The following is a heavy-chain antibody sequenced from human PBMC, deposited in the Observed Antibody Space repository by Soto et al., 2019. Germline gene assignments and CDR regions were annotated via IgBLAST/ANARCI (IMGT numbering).Heavy chain of an antibody. Sequence: GGSQRLSCAASGFTFSDYYMSWIRQAPGKGLEXVSXXSXXSXXXXXAXXVKGRFTISRDNAKNSLYLQMNSLRAEETAVYYCASFAGTPRGWFDPWGQGTLVTVSS. V-gene: IGHV3-11*06. D-gene: IGHD1-1*01. J-gene: IGHJ5*02. CDR3: ASFAGTPRGWFDP. CDR1: GFTFSDYY. CDR2: XSXXSXXX.